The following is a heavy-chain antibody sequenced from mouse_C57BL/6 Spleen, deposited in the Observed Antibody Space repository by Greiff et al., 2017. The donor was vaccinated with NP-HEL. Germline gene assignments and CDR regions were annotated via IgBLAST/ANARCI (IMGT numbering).Heavy chain of an antibody. D-gene: IGHD2-5*01. CDR3: ARHSNFAWFAY. V-gene: IGHV5-2*01. CDR2: INSDGGST. Sequence: EVQLVESGGGLVQPGASLKLSCESNEYEFPSHDMSWVRKTPEKRLELVAAINSDGGSTYYPDTMERRFIISRDNTKTTLHLQMSSLRAEATYYYDCARHSNFAWFAYWGQGTLVTVSA. CDR1: EYEFPSHD. J-gene: IGHJ3*01.